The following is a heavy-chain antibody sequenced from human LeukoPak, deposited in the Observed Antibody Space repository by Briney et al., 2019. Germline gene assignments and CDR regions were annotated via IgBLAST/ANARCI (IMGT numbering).Heavy chain of an antibody. Sequence: PSETLSLTCAVYGGSFSGYYWSWLRQPPGKGLEWIGEINHSGSANYKPSLRSRVTISVDTSNNQFSLKLSSVTAADTAVYYCARGLSWEGHYYYMDVWGKGTTVIVSS. CDR2: INHSGSA. J-gene: IGHJ6*03. D-gene: IGHD1-26*01. V-gene: IGHV4-34*01. CDR3: ARGLSWEGHYYYMDV. CDR1: GGSFSGYY.